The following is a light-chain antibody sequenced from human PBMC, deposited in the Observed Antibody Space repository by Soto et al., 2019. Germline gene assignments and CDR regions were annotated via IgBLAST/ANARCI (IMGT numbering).Light chain of an antibody. CDR2: DAS. J-gene: IGKJ5*01. CDR3: QQRSNWPPT. V-gene: IGKV3-11*01. CDR1: QSVSSY. Sequence: EIVLTQSPATLSLSPGERATLSCRASQSVSSYLAWYQQKPGQAPRLLIYDASNRATGIPARFSGSGSGTDFTLTISNLEPEDFAVYYCQQRSNWPPTFGQRTRLVIK.